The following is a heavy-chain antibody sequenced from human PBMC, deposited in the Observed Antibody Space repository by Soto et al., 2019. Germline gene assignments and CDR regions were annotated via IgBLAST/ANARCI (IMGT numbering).Heavy chain of an antibody. V-gene: IGHV1-18*01. CDR2: ISAYNGNT. Sequence: ASVKVSCKASGYTFTSYGISWVRQAPGQGLEWMGWISAYNGNTNYAQKLQGRVTMTTDTSTGTAYMELRSLRSDDTAVYYCARDLTFDFWSGTRIDYWGQGTLVTVSS. J-gene: IGHJ4*02. CDR3: ARDLTFDFWSGTRIDY. CDR1: GYTFTSYG. D-gene: IGHD3-3*01.